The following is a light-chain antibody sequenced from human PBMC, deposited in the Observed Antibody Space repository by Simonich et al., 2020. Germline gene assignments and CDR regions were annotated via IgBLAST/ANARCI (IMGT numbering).Light chain of an antibody. V-gene: IGLV4-69*01. CDR2: LNSDGSH. CDR1: SWHSGYA. Sequence: QLVLTQSPSASASLGASVKLTCTLSSWHSGYAIAWNQQQPEKGPRSLMKLNSDGSHSKGDGIPDRFSGSSAGAERYLTIASLQSEDEADYYCQTWGTGVVFGGGTKLTVL. CDR3: QTWGTGVV. J-gene: IGLJ2*01.